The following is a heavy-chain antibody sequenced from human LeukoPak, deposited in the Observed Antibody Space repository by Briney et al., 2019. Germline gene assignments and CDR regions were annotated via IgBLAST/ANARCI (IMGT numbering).Heavy chain of an antibody. D-gene: IGHD1-26*01. CDR1: GGSFGNYY. CDR3: ARVTSGSLEPGTFDY. CDR2: IYYSGST. J-gene: IGHJ4*02. V-gene: IGHV4-59*01. Sequence: SETLSLTCTVSGGSFGNYYWSWIRQPPGKGLEWIGYIYYSGSTNYSPSLKSRVTISVDTSKNQFSLKLSSVTAADTAVYYCARVTSGSLEPGTFDYWGQGTLVTVSS.